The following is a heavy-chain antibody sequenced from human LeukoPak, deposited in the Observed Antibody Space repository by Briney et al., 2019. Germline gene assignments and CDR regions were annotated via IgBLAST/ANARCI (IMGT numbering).Heavy chain of an antibody. CDR1: GGTFTIYA. Sequence: SVTVSFKASGGTFTIYAISWVRQAPGQGREWMGGIIPIFGTANYTQKFQGRVTITADESTSTAYMELSSLRSEDTAVYYCARGPVENCSGGSCYDYGMDVWGKGTTVTVSS. J-gene: IGHJ6*04. CDR3: ARGPVENCSGGSCYDYGMDV. D-gene: IGHD2-15*01. V-gene: IGHV1-69*13. CDR2: IIPIFGTA.